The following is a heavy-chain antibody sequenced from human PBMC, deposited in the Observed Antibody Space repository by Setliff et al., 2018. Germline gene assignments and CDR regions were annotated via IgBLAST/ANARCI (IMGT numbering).Heavy chain of an antibody. CDR3: STVAAYTRRNIGSRGTDAFHL. Sequence: GGSLRLSCAASGFTFSNAWMTWVRQAPGKGLEWVGRIKNKVDGETTDYAAPVKGRFTISRDNSKDTLYLQMTSLKTEDTGVYYCSTVAAYTRRNIGSRGTDAFHLWGQGTMVTVSS. J-gene: IGHJ3*01. V-gene: IGHV3-15*01. D-gene: IGHD3-16*01. CDR2: IKNKVDGETT. CDR1: GFTFSNAW.